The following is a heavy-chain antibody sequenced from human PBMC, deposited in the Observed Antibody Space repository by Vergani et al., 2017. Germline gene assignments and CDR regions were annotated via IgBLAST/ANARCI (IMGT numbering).Heavy chain of an antibody. J-gene: IGHJ4*02. CDR2: VYWNGDK. CDR1: GFSLSSDGVG. CDR3: AHSRNGCYVFDF. D-gene: IGHD2-2*01. Sequence: QITLKESGRTLVKPTQTLTLTCSFSGFSLSSDGVGVAWIRQPPGKAPEWLAIVYWNGDKRYNPALKSRLTITKATSKNQVFLTLTNMDPVDTATYYCAHSRNGCYVFDFWGQGTLVPVSS. V-gene: IGHV2-5*01.